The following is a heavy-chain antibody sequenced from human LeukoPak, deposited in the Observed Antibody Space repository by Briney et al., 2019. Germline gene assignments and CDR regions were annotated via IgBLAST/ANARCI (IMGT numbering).Heavy chain of an antibody. V-gene: IGHV4-61*01. D-gene: IGHD5-18*01. CDR1: GGSISISNYY. CDR2: IYYSGST. CDR3: ARESSFGYSYGSQYYFDY. Sequence: SETLFLTCSVSGGSISISNYYWSWIRQPPGKGLEWIGYIYYSGSTTYNPSLKSRVTISLDTSKNQFSLRLSSVTAADTAVYYCARESSFGYSYGSQYYFDYWGQGTLVTVSS. J-gene: IGHJ4*02.